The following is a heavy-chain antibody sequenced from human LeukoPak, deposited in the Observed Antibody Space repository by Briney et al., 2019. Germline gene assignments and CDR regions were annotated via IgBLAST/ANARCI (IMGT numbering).Heavy chain of an antibody. V-gene: IGHV3-9*01. J-gene: IGHJ6*03. CDR2: ISWNSGSI. CDR3: AKDLLSYSSSWYSSIYYYYYYMDV. CDR1: GFTFDDYA. Sequence: PGRSLRLSCAASGFTFDDYAMHWVRQAPGKGLEWVSGISWNSGSIGYADSVKGRFTISRDNAKNSLYLQMNSLRAEDTALYYCAKDLLSYSSSWYSSIYYYYYYMDVWGKGTTVTVSS. D-gene: IGHD6-13*01.